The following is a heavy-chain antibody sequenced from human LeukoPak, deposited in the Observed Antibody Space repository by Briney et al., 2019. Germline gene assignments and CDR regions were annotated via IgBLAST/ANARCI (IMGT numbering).Heavy chain of an antibody. D-gene: IGHD6-13*01. CDR3: ARVGQYTSRWYKWDYFDY. CDR1: GYSFPNSW. V-gene: IGHV5-51*01. J-gene: IGHJ4*02. CDR2: VHLRHSDT. Sequence: GESLKISWEGSGYSFPNSWIGWVRQMPGKGLEWVGSVHLRHSDTRYSPSFQVQVTMSVDKSISTAYLQWSSLKASDTAIYYCARVGQYTSRWYKWDYFDYWGQGTQVTVSS.